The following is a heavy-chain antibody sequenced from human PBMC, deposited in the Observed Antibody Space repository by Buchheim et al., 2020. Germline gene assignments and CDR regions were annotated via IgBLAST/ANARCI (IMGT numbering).Heavy chain of an antibody. Sequence: EVLLVESGGGLVQPGGSLRLSCATSGFTFSSYWMTWVCRAPGRGLEWVANIKPDGSEMYYVDSVKGRFIISRDNPENSLYLQMNSLRAEDTAVYYCAKEHCSGGSCYVGLDYWGQGTL. CDR2: IKPDGSEM. CDR3: AKEHCSGGSCYVGLDY. D-gene: IGHD2-15*01. V-gene: IGHV3-7*04. CDR1: GFTFSSYW. J-gene: IGHJ4*02.